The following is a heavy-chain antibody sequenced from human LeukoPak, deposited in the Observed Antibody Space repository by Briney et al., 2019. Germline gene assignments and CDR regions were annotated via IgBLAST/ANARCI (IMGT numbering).Heavy chain of an antibody. CDR3: ARMDKVMAPFDY. Sequence: GGSLRLSCAASGLTVSSNYMNWVRQAPGKGLEWVSVIYSGGSTYYADSVKGRFTISRDNSKNTIYLQMKNLRAEDTAVYYCARMDKVMAPFDYWGQGTLVTVSS. J-gene: IGHJ4*02. CDR1: GLTVSSNY. D-gene: IGHD5-18*01. V-gene: IGHV3-53*01. CDR2: IYSGGST.